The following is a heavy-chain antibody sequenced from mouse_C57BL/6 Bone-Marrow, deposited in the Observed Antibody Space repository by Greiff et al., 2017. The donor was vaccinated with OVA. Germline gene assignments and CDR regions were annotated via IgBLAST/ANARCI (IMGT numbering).Heavy chain of an antibody. D-gene: IGHD4-1*01. CDR1: GYAFSSSW. V-gene: IGHV1-82*01. CDR3: ARKLTGFYAMDY. J-gene: IGHJ4*01. CDR2: IYPGDGDT. Sequence: VHLVESGPELVKPGASVKISCKASGYAFSSSWMNWVKQRPGKGLEWIGQIYPGDGDTNYNGKFKGKATLTADKSSSTAYMQLSSLTSEDSAVYFCARKLTGFYAMDYWGQGTSVTVSS.